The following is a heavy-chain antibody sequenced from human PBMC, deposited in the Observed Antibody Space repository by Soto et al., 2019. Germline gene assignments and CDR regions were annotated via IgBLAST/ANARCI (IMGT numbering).Heavy chain of an antibody. CDR3: AGGYGSGVKIAFDI. D-gene: IGHD3-10*01. CDR1: GYSLTSYY. Sequence: ASVKVSCKASGYSLTSYYMHWVRQAPGQGLEWMGITNPSDGSTNYAQKFQGRVTMTSDTSTSTVYMEMSSLRSEDTAVYYCAGGYGSGVKIAFDIWGQGTMVTVSS. J-gene: IGHJ3*02. V-gene: IGHV1-46*01. CDR2: TNPSDGST.